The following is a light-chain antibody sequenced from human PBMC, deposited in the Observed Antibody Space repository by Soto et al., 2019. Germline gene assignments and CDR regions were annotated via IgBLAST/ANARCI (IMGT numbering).Light chain of an antibody. CDR1: QSVSSSY. V-gene: IGKV3D-7*01. CDR3: QQDYNLLT. Sequence: PGERVTLSCRASQSVSSSYLTWYQQKPGQAPRLLIYGASTRATSIPARFSGSGSGTDFTLTISSLQPEDFAVYYCQQDYNLLTFCGGTKVEIK. J-gene: IGKJ4*01. CDR2: GAS.